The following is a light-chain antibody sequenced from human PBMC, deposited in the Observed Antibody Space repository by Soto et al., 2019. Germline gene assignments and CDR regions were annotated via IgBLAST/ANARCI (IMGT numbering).Light chain of an antibody. CDR1: SSDIGSYDY. CDR2: DVN. CDR3: FSYAGSSTLI. V-gene: IGLV2-11*01. Sequence: QSVLTQPRSVSGSPGQSVTISCTGTSSDIGSYDYVSWYQQHPGKAPQLIINDVNKRPSGVPDRFSGFKSGNTASLTISGLQADDEAYYYCFSYAGSSTLIFGGGTKLTVL. J-gene: IGLJ2*01.